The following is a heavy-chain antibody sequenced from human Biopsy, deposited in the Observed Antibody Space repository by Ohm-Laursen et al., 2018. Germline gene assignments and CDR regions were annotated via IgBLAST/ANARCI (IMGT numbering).Heavy chain of an antibody. J-gene: IGHJ5*02. Sequence: ASSVKVSCKASGYSFSTYDVNWVRQARGQGLEWMGWMIPSSGKTGYAQRFQGRVTLTMNTSISTAYMELSGLRSEDTAAYFCARGYSRRVSIFEASIYWFDTWGQGTLVTVSS. V-gene: IGHV1-8*01. CDR2: MIPSSGKT. D-gene: IGHD6-6*01. CDR3: ARGYSRRVSIFEASIYWFDT. CDR1: GYSFSTYD.